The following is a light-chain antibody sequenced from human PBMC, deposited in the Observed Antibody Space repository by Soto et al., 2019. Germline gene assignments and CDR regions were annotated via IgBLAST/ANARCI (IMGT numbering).Light chain of an antibody. CDR1: QTINNQ. CDR3: QQYNSYSWT. J-gene: IGKJ1*01. V-gene: IGKV1-5*01. CDR2: DVS. Sequence: DIHISHSPSTRSSSVVDRVTVPCLACQTINNQLAWYQQKPGKAPKLLIFDVSSLESGVPSRFSGSGSGTEFTLTISSLQADDFAIYYCQQYNSYSWTFGQGTKVDIK.